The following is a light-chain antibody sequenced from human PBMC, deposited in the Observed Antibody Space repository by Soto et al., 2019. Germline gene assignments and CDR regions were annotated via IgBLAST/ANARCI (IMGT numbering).Light chain of an antibody. CDR2: DAS. CDR1: QNINNY. J-gene: IGKJ5*01. Sequence: DIQMTQSPSSLSASVGDIVTINYQASQNINNYLNWYQQKPGRAPKLLIYDASNLEAGVPSRLRGSGSGTDFTFTISRLQPEDIATYYCQQYENLPTFGQGTRLEIK. CDR3: QQYENLPT. V-gene: IGKV1-33*01.